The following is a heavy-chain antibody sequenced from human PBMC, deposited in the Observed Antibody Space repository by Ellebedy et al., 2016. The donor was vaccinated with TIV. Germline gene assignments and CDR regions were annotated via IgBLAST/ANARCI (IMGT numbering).Heavy chain of an antibody. CDR1: GFTFSSYW. CDR2: IKQDGSEK. Sequence: GGSLRLXCAASGFTFSSYWMSWVRQAPGKGLEWVANIKQDGSEKYYVDSVKGRFTISRDNAKNSLYLQMNSLRAEDTAVYYCARELLSIAVAGALNYWGQGTLVTVSS. D-gene: IGHD6-19*01. CDR3: ARELLSIAVAGALNY. J-gene: IGHJ4*02. V-gene: IGHV3-7*01.